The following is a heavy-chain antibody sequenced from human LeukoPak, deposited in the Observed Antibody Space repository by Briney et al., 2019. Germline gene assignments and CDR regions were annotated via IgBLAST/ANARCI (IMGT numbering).Heavy chain of an antibody. CDR1: RFTFISYS. D-gene: IGHD3-16*01. CDR3: AKPVAGDRYFDY. V-gene: IGHV3-21*01. Sequence: GGSLRLSCVASRFTFISYSMDWVRPAPGKGVEGVSPICSYSSYIYYADSVRGRFTISRDNAKNSLYLQMNSLRAADTAVYYCAKPVAGDRYFDYWGQGTLVTVSS. CDR2: ICSYSSYI. J-gene: IGHJ4*02.